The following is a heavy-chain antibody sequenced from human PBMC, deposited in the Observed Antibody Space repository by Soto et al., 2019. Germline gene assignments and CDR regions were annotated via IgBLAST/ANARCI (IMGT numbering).Heavy chain of an antibody. V-gene: IGHV3-15*01. Sequence: EVQLVESGGGLVKPGESLRLSCAASGFTFSDARMTWVRQAPGKGLEWVGRIKSKTDGGTTDYAAPVKGRFTISRDDSKNTLYLQMNSLKTEDTAVYYCIGTNYGYYGAYWGQGTLVTVSS. CDR2: IKSKTDGGTT. D-gene: IGHD4-17*01. CDR1: GFTFSDAR. CDR3: IGTNYGYYGAY. J-gene: IGHJ4*02.